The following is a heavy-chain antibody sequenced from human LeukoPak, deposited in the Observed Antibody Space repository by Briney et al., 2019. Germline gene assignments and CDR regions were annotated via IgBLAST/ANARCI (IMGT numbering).Heavy chain of an antibody. CDR1: GGSISSYY. Sequence: SETLSLTCIVSGGSISSYYWSWIRQPPGKGLEWIGYIYSSGSTNYHPSLKSRVTISLDTSKNQFSLKLSSVTAADTAVYYCARGPTRYYFDYWGQGSLVTVSS. J-gene: IGHJ4*02. V-gene: IGHV4-59*01. CDR2: IYSSGST. CDR3: ARGPTRYYFDY.